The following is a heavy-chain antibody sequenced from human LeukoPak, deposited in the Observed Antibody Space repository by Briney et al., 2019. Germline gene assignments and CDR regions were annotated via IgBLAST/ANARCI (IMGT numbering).Heavy chain of an antibody. CDR1: GFTFTSYA. CDR3: AKGAQYDFWTGYTLEYFDV. J-gene: IGHJ4*02. V-gene: IGHV3-23*01. CDR2: ISASGSST. D-gene: IGHD3-3*01. Sequence: GESLKISCAASGFTFTSYAMNWVRQAPGKGLEWVSFISASGSSTHYADSVKGRFTISRDNSNNTLYLQINSLRAEDTAAYYCAKGAQYDFWTGYTLEYFDVWGKGTLVTVSS.